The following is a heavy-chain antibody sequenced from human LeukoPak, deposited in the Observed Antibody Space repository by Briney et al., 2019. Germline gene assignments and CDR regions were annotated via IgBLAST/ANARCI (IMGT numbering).Heavy chain of an antibody. D-gene: IGHD3-10*01. V-gene: IGHV3-30*18. CDR3: AKEGTPQVSTWYDL. Sequence: PGGSLRLCCAASGVTLSPYGMHWVRQAPGKGLEWVAVISYEGGTQHYADSVKGRFIISRDNPRNTLYLQMNILRTEDTAVYYCAKEGTPQVSTWYDLWGQGTQVIVSS. J-gene: IGHJ5*02. CDR1: GVTLSPYG. CDR2: ISYEGGTQ.